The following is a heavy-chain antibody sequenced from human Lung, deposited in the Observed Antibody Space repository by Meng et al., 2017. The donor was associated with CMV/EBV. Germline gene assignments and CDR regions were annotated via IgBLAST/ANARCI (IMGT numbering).Heavy chain of an antibody. J-gene: IGHJ2*01. V-gene: IGHV3-53*01. CDR2: IYTGGST. CDR1: GFTVGTNY. D-gene: IGHD7-27*01. Sequence: SGFTVGTNYMSWVRQAPGRALEWVSVIYTGGSTYYADSVKGRFTIFRDSSKNTLHLQMNRLRVEDTAIYYCARRGDPTWGFSWYFDLWGRGTLVTVSS. CDR3: ARRGDPTWGFSWYFDL.